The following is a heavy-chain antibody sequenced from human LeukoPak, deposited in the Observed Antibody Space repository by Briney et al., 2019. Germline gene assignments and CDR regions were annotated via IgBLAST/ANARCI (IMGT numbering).Heavy chain of an antibody. Sequence: ASVKVSCKASGYTFTSYGIGWVRQAPGQGPEWMGWISAYNGNTNYPQKLQGRVTMTTDTSTSTAYMELRSLRSDDTAVYYCARDHNVGGMDVWGQGTTVTVSS. CDR3: ARDHNVGGMDV. CDR1: GYTFTSYG. CDR2: ISAYNGNT. V-gene: IGHV1-18*01. J-gene: IGHJ6*02. D-gene: IGHD1-14*01.